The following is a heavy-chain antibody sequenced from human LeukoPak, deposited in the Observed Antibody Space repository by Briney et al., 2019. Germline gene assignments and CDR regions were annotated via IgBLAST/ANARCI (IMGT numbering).Heavy chain of an antibody. CDR1: GGTFSSYA. V-gene: IGHV1-69*04. Sequence: ASVKVSCKASGGTFSSYAISWVRQAPGQGLEWMGRIIPILGIANYAQKFQGRVTITTDESTSTAYMELSSLRSEDTAVYYCARDSNPGIAAAGLNYWGQGTLVTVSS. CDR3: ARDSNPGIAAAGLNY. CDR2: IIPILGIA. J-gene: IGHJ4*02. D-gene: IGHD6-13*01.